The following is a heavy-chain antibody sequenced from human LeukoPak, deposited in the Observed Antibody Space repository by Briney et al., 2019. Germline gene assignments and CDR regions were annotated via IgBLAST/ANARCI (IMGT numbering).Heavy chain of an antibody. CDR1: GGSISSSSYY. Sequence: PSETLSLTCTVSGGSISSSSYYWGWIRQPPGKGLEWIGSIYYSGGTYYNPSLKSRVTISVDTSKNQFSLKLSSVTAADTAVYYCARDRSSFDPWGQGTLVTVSS. CDR3: ARDRSSFDP. CDR2: IYYSGGT. J-gene: IGHJ5*02. D-gene: IGHD3-16*02. V-gene: IGHV4-39*07.